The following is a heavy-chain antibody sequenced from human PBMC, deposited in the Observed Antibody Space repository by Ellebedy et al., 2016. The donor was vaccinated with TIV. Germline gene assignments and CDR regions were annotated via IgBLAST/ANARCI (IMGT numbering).Heavy chain of an antibody. J-gene: IGHJ4*02. CDR1: GGTFSSYA. D-gene: IGHD2-15*01. Sequence: ASVKVSXXASGGTFSSYAINWVRQATGQGLEWMGWMNPNSGNTGYAQKFQGWVTMTRDTSISTAYMELSRLRSDDTAVYYCARMITYCSGGSCSNYFDYWGQGTLVTVSS. CDR2: MNPNSGNT. V-gene: IGHV1-8*02. CDR3: ARMITYCSGGSCSNYFDY.